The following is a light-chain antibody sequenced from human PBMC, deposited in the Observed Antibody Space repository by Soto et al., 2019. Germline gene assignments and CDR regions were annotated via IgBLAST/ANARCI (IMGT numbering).Light chain of an antibody. Sequence: QSALTQPPSVSGSPGQSVTISCTGTSTNVGGDNYVSWYQQHPAKAPKLMIYDVSMRPSGVPDRFSGSRSGNTASLTISGLQAEDAADYYRFSYTGTYAVVFGGGTKLTVL. CDR1: STNVGGDNY. J-gene: IGLJ3*02. CDR2: DVS. V-gene: IGLV2-11*01. CDR3: FSYTGTYAVV.